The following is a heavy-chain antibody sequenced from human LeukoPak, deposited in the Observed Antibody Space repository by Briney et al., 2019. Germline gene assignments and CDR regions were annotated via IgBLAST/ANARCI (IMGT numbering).Heavy chain of an antibody. CDR2: IYSGGST. V-gene: IGHV3-66*01. CDR1: GFTFTDHY. CDR3: ARGGSFWGNWYFDL. D-gene: IGHD3-16*01. Sequence: GGSLRLSCVASGFTFTDHYMSWVRQAPGKGLEWVSVIYSGGSTYYADSVKGRFTISRDSSKNTLYLQMNSLRAEDTAVYYCARGGSFWGNWYFDLWGRGTLVTVSS. J-gene: IGHJ2*01.